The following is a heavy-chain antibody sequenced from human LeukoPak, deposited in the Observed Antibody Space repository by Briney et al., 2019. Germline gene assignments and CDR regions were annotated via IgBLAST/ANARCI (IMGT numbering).Heavy chain of an antibody. D-gene: IGHD6-6*01. CDR3: TRGLSIATRPAYYFDY. CDR2: INPNRGGT. J-gene: IGHJ4*02. Sequence: GASVKVSCKAPGHTFTDYYMHWVRQAPGQGVEWMGWINPNRGGTNYAQKFQGRVTTTRDTSISTAYMELTSLRSDDTAVYYCTRGLSIATRPAYYFDYWGQGTLVTVSS. CDR1: GHTFTDYY. V-gene: IGHV1-2*02.